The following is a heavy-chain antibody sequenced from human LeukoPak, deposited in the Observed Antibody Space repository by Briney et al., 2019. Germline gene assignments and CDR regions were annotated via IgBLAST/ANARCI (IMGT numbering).Heavy chain of an antibody. V-gene: IGHV2-5*02. CDR2: IYWDDDK. D-gene: IGHD3-16*02. CDR3: AHTGMFGYYDYVWGSYRLDY. Sequence: SGPTLVNPTQTLTLTCTFSGFSLSTSGVGAGWIRQPPGKALEWLALIYWDDDKRYSPSLKSRLTITKDTSKNQVVLTMTNMDPVDTATYYCAHTGMFGYYDYVWGSYRLDYWGQGTLVTVSS. CDR1: GFSLSTSGVG. J-gene: IGHJ4*02.